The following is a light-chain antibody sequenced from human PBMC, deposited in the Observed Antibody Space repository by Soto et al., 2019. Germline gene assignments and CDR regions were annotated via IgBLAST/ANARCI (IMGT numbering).Light chain of an antibody. J-gene: IGKJ2*01. CDR2: GAS. V-gene: IGKV3-15*01. CDR1: QSVSSN. Sequence: EIVMTQSPATLSVSPGERATLSCRASQSVSSNLAWYQQKPGQAPRLLIYGASTRATGIPARYSGSGSGTEFTLTISSRHSGDFAVYYCQQYNNMYTVGQGTKLEIK. CDR3: QQYNNMYT.